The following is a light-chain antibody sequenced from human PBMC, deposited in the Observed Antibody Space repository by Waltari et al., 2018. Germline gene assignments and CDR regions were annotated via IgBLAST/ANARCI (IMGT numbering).Light chain of an antibody. CDR1: QSISPW. Sequence: DIQMTQSPSPLSASVGDRVTITCRASQSISPWLAWYQQKPGKAPNLLIYKASSLGSGAPSRFSGSGSGTEFSLTISILQPDDFATYYCQQYNDFPYTFGQGTRLEIK. CDR3: QQYNDFPYT. J-gene: IGKJ2*01. V-gene: IGKV1-5*03. CDR2: KAS.